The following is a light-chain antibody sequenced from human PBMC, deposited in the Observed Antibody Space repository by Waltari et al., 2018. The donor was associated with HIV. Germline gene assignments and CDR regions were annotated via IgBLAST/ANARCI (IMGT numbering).Light chain of an antibody. J-gene: IGKJ3*01. CDR1: QDLNSY. CDR3: QHLNTFPLFT. V-gene: IGKV1-9*01. Sequence: DTQLTQSPSFLSASVGDRVTITCRASQDLNSYLARYQHKLGQAPKPLIYGASTLQTGVPSRFSGSGAGTEYTLTIKSLQPDDFATYYCQHLNTFPLFTFGPGTKVDVK. CDR2: GAS.